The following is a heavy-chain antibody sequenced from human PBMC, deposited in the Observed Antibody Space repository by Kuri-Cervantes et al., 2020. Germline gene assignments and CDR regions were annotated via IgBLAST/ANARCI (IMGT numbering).Heavy chain of an antibody. D-gene: IGHD2-8*01. CDR2: IYHSGST. CDR1: GGSISSSNW. Sequence: SGTLCLTCAVSGGSISSSNWCSWVRQPAGKGLEWIGEIYHSGSTNYNPSLKSRVTISVDKPKNQFSLKLSSVTAADTAVYYCARDSNDSGFDYWGQGTLVTVSS. J-gene: IGHJ4*02. CDR3: ARDSNDSGFDY. V-gene: IGHV4-4*02.